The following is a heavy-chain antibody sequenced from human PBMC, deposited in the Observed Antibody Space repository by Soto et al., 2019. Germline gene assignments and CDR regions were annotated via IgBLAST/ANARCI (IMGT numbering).Heavy chain of an antibody. CDR1: GFTVSSNY. Sequence: EVQLVESGGGLVQPGGSLRLSCAASGFTVSSNYMTWVRQAPGKGLEWVSVIYSGGTTYYADSVKGRFTISRDKSKSTLYLQMNSLRAEDTAVYYCARNSRFDTPMVYWGQGTLVTVSS. D-gene: IGHD5-18*01. CDR2: IYSGGTT. CDR3: ARNSRFDTPMVY. J-gene: IGHJ4*02. V-gene: IGHV3-66*01.